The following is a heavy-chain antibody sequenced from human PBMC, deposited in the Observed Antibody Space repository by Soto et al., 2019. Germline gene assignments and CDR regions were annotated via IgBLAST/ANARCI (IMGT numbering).Heavy chain of an antibody. CDR3: ARGWITIFLGPDYGMDV. Sequence: GASVKVSCKASGYTFTGYYMHWVRQAPGQGLEWMGWINPNSGGTNYAQKFQGWVTMTRDTSISTAYMELSRLRSDDTAVYYCARGWITIFLGPDYGMDVWGQGTTVTVSS. CDR2: INPNSGGT. D-gene: IGHD3-9*01. J-gene: IGHJ6*02. CDR1: GYTFTGYY. V-gene: IGHV1-2*04.